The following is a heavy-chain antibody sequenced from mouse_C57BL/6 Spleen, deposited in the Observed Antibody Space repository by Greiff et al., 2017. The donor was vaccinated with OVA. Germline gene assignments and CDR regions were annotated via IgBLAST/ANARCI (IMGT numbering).Heavy chain of an antibody. CDR2: IYPGDGDT. CDR3: ARDGSWFAY. CDR1: GYAFSSSW. V-gene: IGHV1-82*01. D-gene: IGHD2-3*01. Sequence: QVQLQQSGPELVKPGASVKISCKASGYAFSSSWMNWVKQRPGKGLEWIGRIYPGDGDTNYNGKLKGKATLTADKSSSTAYMQLSSLTSEDSAVYFCARDGSWFAYWGQGTLVTVSA. J-gene: IGHJ3*01.